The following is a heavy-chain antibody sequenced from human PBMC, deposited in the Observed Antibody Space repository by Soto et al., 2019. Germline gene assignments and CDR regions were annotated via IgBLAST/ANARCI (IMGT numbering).Heavy chain of an antibody. CDR3: ACNFDY. CDR1: GFTFSNYG. J-gene: IGHJ4*02. CDR2: VWHDGSNK. Sequence: GGSLRLSCAASGFTFSNYGMHWVRQAPGKGLEWVAVVWHDGSNKYYADSVKGRFTVSRDNSKNTLYLQMNSLRAEDTAVYYCACNFDYWGQGTLVTVSS. V-gene: IGHV3-33*01.